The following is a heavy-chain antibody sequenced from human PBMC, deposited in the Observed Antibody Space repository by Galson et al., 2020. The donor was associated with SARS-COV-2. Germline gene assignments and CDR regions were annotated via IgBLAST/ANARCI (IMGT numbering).Heavy chain of an antibody. J-gene: IGHJ6*03. CDR3: ARSLRGTIFGVEVYYYYMDV. D-gene: IGHD3-3*01. Sequence: GGSLRLSCAASGFTFSSYSMNWVRQAPGKGLEWVSSISSSSSYIYYADSVKGRFTISRDNAKNSLYLQMNSLRAEDTAVYYCARSLRGTIFGVEVYYYYMDVWGKGTTVTVSS. V-gene: IGHV3-21*01. CDR1: GFTFSSYS. CDR2: ISSSSSYI.